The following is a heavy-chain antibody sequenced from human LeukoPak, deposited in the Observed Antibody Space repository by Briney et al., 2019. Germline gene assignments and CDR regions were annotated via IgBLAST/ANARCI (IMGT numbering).Heavy chain of an antibody. V-gene: IGHV3-30*02. CDR2: IQSDGSDQ. CDR1: GFTVSSNY. D-gene: IGHD5-24*01. J-gene: IGHJ4*02. CDR3: AKRDGYNSGPFDY. Sequence: GGSLRLSCAASGFTVSSNYMSWVRQAPGKGLEWVAFIQSDGSDQYYADSVKGRLSISRDNSKSTLYLQMNSLRTEDTAVYYCAKRDGYNSGPFDYWGQGTLVTVSS.